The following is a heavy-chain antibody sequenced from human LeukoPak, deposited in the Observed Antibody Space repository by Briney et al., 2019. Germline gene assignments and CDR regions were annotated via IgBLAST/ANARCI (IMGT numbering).Heavy chain of an antibody. CDR2: MYYTGST. Sequence: SETLSLTCSVSGGSISSDYWAWIRQPPGKGLEWIGYMYYTGSTNYNPSLKSRVTISLATSKNQFSLKLSSVTAADTAVYYCAKVSVVYGMDVWGRGTTVTVSS. V-gene: IGHV4-59*01. CDR3: AKVSVVYGMDV. CDR1: GGSISSDY. J-gene: IGHJ6*02.